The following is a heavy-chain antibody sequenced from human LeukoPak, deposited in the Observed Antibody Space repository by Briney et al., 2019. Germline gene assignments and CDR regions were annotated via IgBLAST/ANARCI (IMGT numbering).Heavy chain of an antibody. CDR3: ARDYGDYAWAFDI. J-gene: IGHJ3*02. CDR2: ISSSSSYI. Sequence: GGSLRLSCAASGFTFSNYSMNWDRQAPGKGLEWVSSISSSSSYIYYADSVKGRFTISRDNAKNSLYLQMNSLRAEDTAIYYCARDYGDYAWAFDIWGQGTVVTVSS. V-gene: IGHV3-21*01. CDR1: GFTFSNYS. D-gene: IGHD4-17*01.